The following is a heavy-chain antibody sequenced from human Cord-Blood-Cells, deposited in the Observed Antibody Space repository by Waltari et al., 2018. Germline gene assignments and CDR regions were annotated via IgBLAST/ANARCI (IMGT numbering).Heavy chain of an antibody. CDR3: ARGTYYDFWSGYAFDAFDI. CDR1: GGSISSGSYY. CDR2: IYTSGAT. J-gene: IGHJ3*02. Sequence: QVQLQESGPGLVKPSQTLSLTCTVSGGSISSGSYYWSWIRQPAGKGLEWIGYIYTSGATHYNPSLKSRVTISVDTSKNQFSLKRSSVTAADTAVYYCARGTYYDFWSGYAFDAFDIWGQGTMVTVSS. V-gene: IGHV4-61*09. D-gene: IGHD3-3*01.